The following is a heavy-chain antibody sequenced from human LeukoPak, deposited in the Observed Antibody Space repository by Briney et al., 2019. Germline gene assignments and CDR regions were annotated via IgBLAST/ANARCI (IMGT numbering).Heavy chain of an antibody. V-gene: IGHV3-23*01. D-gene: IGHD2-2*01. CDR2: ISGSGGST. Sequence: PGGSLRLSCAASGFTFSSYAMSWVRQAPGKGLEWVSPISGSGGSTYYADSVKGRFTISRDNSKNTLYLQMNSLRAEDTAVYYCIRGRSTSWKSAFDIWGQGTMVTVSS. J-gene: IGHJ3*02. CDR3: IRGRSTSWKSAFDI. CDR1: GFTFSSYA.